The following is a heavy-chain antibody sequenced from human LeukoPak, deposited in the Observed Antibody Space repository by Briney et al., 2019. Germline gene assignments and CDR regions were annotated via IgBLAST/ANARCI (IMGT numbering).Heavy chain of an antibody. CDR3: ARDLKGGYQLLPWLDI. CDR2: ISAYNGNT. Sequence: EASVKVSCKASGYTFTSYGISWVRQAPGQGLEWMGWISAYNGNTNYAQKLQGRVTMTTDTSTSTAYMELRSLRSDDTAVYYCARDLKGGYQLLPWLDIWGQGTMVTVSS. J-gene: IGHJ3*02. D-gene: IGHD2-2*01. CDR1: GYTFTSYG. V-gene: IGHV1-18*01.